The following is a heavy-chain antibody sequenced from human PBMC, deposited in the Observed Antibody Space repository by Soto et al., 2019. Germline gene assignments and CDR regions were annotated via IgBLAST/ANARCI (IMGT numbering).Heavy chain of an antibody. V-gene: IGHV2-5*02. J-gene: IGHJ3*02. CDR3: ARRDYGDYFANAFDI. CDR1: GFSLSTSGVG. Sequence: QITLKESGPALGKPTQTLTLTCTFSGFSLSTSGVGVGWIRQPPGKALEWLALTYWADGKRDSPSLKSRLTITKDTSKGQVVLTMTNMDPVDTATYYCARRDYGDYFANAFDIWGQGTMVTVSS. CDR2: TYWADGK. D-gene: IGHD4-17*01.